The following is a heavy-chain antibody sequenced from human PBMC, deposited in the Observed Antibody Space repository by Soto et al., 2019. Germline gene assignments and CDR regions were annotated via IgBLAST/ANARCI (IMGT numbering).Heavy chain of an antibody. D-gene: IGHD3-10*01. Sequence: SETLSLTCTVSGGSISSNNYYWSWIRQPPGKGLEWIGYISYSGSIYYNPSLKSRVSISVDTSNNQFSLKLASLTAADTAVYYCAREKLDITMIRTYSGPFDYWGQGTLVTVSS. V-gene: IGHV4-30-4*01. CDR3: AREKLDITMIRTYSGPFDY. CDR1: GGSISSNNYY. CDR2: ISYSGSI. J-gene: IGHJ4*02.